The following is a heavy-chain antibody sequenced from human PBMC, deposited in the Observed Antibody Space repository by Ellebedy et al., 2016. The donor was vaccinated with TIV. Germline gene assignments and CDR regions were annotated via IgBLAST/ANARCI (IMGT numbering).Heavy chain of an antibody. CDR1: GFKYRRSA. D-gene: IGHD4-17*01. CDR3: ARDNDDYGKG. V-gene: IGHV3-48*04. CDR2: ITASSSAI. Sequence: GGSLRLXXAASGFKYRRSAVNWVRQAPGKGLEWLSFITASSSAIWYADSVKGRFTTARDNAKNSLYLHMNNLRVEDTAVYYCARDNDDYGKGWGQGTLVTVSS. J-gene: IGHJ4*02.